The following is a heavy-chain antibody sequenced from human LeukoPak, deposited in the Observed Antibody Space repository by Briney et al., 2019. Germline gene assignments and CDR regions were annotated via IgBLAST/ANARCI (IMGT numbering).Heavy chain of an antibody. D-gene: IGHD3-22*01. J-gene: IGHJ4*02. CDR1: GFTLSEFG. Sequence: PGGSLRLSCAASGFTLSEFGMHRVRQAPGKGLEWITFIRYDGYKKHYIDSVKGRFTTSRDNSKNTVSLQMSSLRVEDTAVYYCARNAHSFDSSGYYFHFWGQGTRVTVSS. V-gene: IGHV3-30*02. CDR3: ARNAHSFDSSGYYFHF. CDR2: IRYDGYKK.